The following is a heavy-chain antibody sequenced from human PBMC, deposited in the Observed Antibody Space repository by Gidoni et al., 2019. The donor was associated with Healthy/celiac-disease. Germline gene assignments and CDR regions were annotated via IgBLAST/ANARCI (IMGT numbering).Heavy chain of an antibody. V-gene: IGHV3-21*01. CDR1: GFTFSSYS. Sequence: EVQLVESGGGLVKPGGSLRLSCAASGFTFSSYSMNWVRQAPGKGLEWVSSISSSSSYIYYADSVKGRFTISRDNAKNSLYLQMNSLRAEDTAVYYCARDPRGSGYYYRYFQHWGQGTLVTVSS. CDR2: ISSSSSYI. CDR3: ARDPRGSGYYYRYFQH. D-gene: IGHD3-22*01. J-gene: IGHJ1*01.